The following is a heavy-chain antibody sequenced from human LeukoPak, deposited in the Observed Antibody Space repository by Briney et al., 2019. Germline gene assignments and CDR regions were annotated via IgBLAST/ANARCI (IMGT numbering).Heavy chain of an antibody. J-gene: IGHJ6*02. Sequence: GGSLRLSCAASGFALSSHWMTWVRQVPGRGPEWVANVNRDGSETYYLDSVKGRFTISKDNAKNLLCLQMNSLRAEDTALYHCARNNGMDVWGQGTTVIVSS. CDR3: ARNNGMDV. CDR1: GFALSSHW. V-gene: IGHV3-7*03. CDR2: VNRDGSET.